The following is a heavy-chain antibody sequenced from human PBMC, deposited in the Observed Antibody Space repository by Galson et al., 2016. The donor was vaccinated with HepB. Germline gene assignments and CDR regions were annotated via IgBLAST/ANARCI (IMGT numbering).Heavy chain of an antibody. D-gene: IGHD4-17*01. Sequence: SLRLSCAASGLTVSSNHMSWFRQAPGKGLEWVANIYSDGNTKYADSVKGRFTISRNNSKNTVYLQMNSLRVEDTAVYYCARSVLNHGVGCMDVWCQGTTVIVSS. J-gene: IGHJ6*02. CDR2: IYSDGNT. V-gene: IGHV3-53*01. CDR1: GLTVSSNH. CDR3: ARSVLNHGVGCMDV.